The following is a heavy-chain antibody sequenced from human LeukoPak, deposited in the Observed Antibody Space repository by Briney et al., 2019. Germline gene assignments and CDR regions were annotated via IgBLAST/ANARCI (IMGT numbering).Heavy chain of an antibody. CDR3: ARVRSASRYGSGSYYNNWFDP. CDR2: INTGNGNT. J-gene: IGHJ5*02. CDR1: GYTFTTYV. Sequence: ASVKVSCKASGYTFTTYVMHWVRQAPGQRLEWMGWINTGNGNTKYSQKFQDRVTITRDTSASTAYMELSSLRSEDTAVYYCARVRSASRYGSGSYYNNWFDPWGQGTLVTVSS. D-gene: IGHD3-10*01. V-gene: IGHV1-3*04.